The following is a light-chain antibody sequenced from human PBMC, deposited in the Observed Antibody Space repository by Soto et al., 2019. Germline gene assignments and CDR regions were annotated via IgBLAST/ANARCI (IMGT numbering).Light chain of an antibody. J-gene: IGLJ2*01. CDR2: EVS. CDR3: SLYTSSTTVL. Sequence: QSALTQPASVSASPGQSITLSCTGTSSDVGGYNYVSWYQQHPGKAPRLMIYEVSNRPSGVSNRFSGSKSGNTASLTISGLQAEDEADYYCSLYTSSTTVLFGGGTKLTVL. CDR1: SSDVGGYNY. V-gene: IGLV2-14*01.